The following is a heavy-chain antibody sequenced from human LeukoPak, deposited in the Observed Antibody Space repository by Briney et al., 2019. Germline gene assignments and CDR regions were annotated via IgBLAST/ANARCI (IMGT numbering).Heavy chain of an antibody. CDR3: ARDGGWFGSRFDY. D-gene: IGHD3-10*01. Sequence: SETLSLTCTVSGYSISSGYYWGWIRQPPGKGLEWIGSIYHSGSTYYNPSLKSRVTISVDTSKNQFSLKLSSVTAADTAVYYCARDGGWFGSRFDYWGQGTLVTVSS. CDR1: GYSISSGYY. V-gene: IGHV4-38-2*02. J-gene: IGHJ4*02. CDR2: IYHSGST.